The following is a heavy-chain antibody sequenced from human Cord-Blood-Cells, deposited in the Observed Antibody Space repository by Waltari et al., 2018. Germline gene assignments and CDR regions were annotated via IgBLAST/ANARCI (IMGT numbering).Heavy chain of an antibody. V-gene: IGHV1-69*01. J-gene: IGHJ1*01. Sequence: QVQLVQSGAEVKKPGSSVKVSCKASGGTFSSYAISWVRQAPGQGLEWMGGIIPIFGTANYAQKFQGRVTITADEATSTAYRELSSLRSEDTAVYYCASRAAAGSTLHAEYFQHWGQCTLVTVSS. CDR2: IIPIFGTA. CDR3: ASRAAAGSTLHAEYFQH. D-gene: IGHD6-13*01. CDR1: GGTFSSYA.